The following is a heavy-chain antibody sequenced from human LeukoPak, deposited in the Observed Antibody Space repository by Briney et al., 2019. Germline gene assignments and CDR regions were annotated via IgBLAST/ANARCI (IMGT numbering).Heavy chain of an antibody. CDR3: ARRVDFWSGYSVDNGDY. J-gene: IGHJ4*02. D-gene: IGHD3-3*01. Sequence: PSETLSLTCTVSGGSISSSSYYWGWIRQSPGKGLEWIGSIYYSGSTYYNPSLKSRVTISVDTSKNQFSLKLSSVTAADTAVYYCARRVDFWSGYSVDNGDYWGQGTLVTVSS. CDR2: IYYSGST. CDR1: GGSISSSSYY. V-gene: IGHV4-39*01.